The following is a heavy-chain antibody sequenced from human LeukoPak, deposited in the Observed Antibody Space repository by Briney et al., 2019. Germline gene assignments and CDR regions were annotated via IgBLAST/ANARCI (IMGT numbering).Heavy chain of an antibody. D-gene: IGHD3/OR15-3a*01. CDR1: GYSFTTYW. CDR2: IYPGDSDT. CDR3: ARRGTLSLDY. V-gene: IGHV5-51*01. Sequence: GESLKISCKGSGYSFTTYWIGWVRQMLGKGLESMGIIYPGDSDTRYSPSFQGQVTISVDKSINTAYLQWTSLEASDTAMYYCARRGTLSLDYWGQGTLVTVS. J-gene: IGHJ4*02.